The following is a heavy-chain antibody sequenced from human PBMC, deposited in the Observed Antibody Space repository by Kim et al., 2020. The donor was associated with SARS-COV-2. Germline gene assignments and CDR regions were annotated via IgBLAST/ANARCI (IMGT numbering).Heavy chain of an antibody. CDR2: INHSGST. Sequence: SETLSLTCAVYGGSFSGYYWSWIRQPPGKGLEWIGEINHSGSTNYNPSLKSRVTISVDTSKNQFSLKLSSVTAADTAVYYCARARYCSSTSCFYYYYGMDVWGQGTTVTVS. J-gene: IGHJ6*02. CDR3: ARARYCSSTSCFYYYYGMDV. CDR1: GGSFSGYY. V-gene: IGHV4-34*01. D-gene: IGHD2-2*01.